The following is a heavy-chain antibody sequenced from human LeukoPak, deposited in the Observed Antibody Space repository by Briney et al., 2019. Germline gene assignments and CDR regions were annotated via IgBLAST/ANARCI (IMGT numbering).Heavy chain of an antibody. V-gene: IGHV4-59*01. CDR1: GGSISSYY. CDR2: IYYSGST. D-gene: IGHD3-10*01. J-gene: IGHJ5*02. CDR3: ARVTRTYGSGSYYTWFDP. Sequence: MSSETLSLTCTVSGGSISSYYWSWIRQPPGKGLEWIGYIYYSGSTNYNPSLKSRVTISVDTSKNQFSLKLSSVTAADTAVYYCARVTRTYGSGSYYTWFDPWGQGTLVTVSS.